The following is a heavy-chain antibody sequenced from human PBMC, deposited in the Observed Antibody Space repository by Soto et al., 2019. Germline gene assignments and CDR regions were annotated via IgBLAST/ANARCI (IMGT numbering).Heavy chain of an antibody. CDR2: IIPMFGAP. Sequence: QVQLVQSGAEVKKPTSSVKVSCKASGGDFSRDAISWVRQAPGQGLEWMGGIIPMFGAPNYAQRFQGRLTLTADASTTTAYMEMHSLSSEDTAVYYCGRVIRSPYSGPTSYYMNPIDSWGQGTLVTVSS. D-gene: IGHD3-22*01. J-gene: IGHJ4*02. CDR1: GGDFSRDA. V-gene: IGHV1-69*01. CDR3: GRVIRSPYSGPTSYYMNPIDS.